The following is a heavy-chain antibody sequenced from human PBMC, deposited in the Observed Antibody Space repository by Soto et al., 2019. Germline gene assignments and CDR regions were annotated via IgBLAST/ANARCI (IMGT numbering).Heavy chain of an antibody. V-gene: IGHV3-48*02. CDR3: AREGGSYYDSSLSHWFDP. J-gene: IGHJ5*02. CDR1: GFTFSSYS. D-gene: IGHD3-22*01. CDR2: ISSSSSTI. Sequence: GGSLRLSCAASGFTFSSYSMNWVRQAPGKGLEWVSYISSSSSTIYYADSVEGRFTISRDNAKNSLYLQMNSLRDEDTAVYYCAREGGSYYDSSLSHWFDPWGHGTLVTVSS.